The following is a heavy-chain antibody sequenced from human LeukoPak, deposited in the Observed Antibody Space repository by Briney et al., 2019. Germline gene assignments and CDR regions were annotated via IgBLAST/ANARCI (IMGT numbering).Heavy chain of an antibody. D-gene: IGHD6-25*01. CDR2: IYYSGST. CDR3: ARQGGGFWYFDL. V-gene: IGHV4-59*08. CDR1: GGSISSYY. J-gene: IGHJ2*01. Sequence: TSETLPLTCTVSGGSISSYYWSWIRQPPGKGLEWIGYIYYSGSTNYNPSLKSRVTISVDMSKNQFSLKLSSVTAADTAVYYCARQGGGFWYFDLWGRGTLVTVSS.